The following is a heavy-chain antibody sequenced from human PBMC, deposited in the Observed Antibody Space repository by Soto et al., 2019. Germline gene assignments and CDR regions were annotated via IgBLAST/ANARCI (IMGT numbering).Heavy chain of an antibody. CDR2: IRGSGGST. CDR1: VFTFSIYA. D-gene: IGHD3-9*01. V-gene: IGHV3-23*01. J-gene: IGHJ4*02. Sequence: PGGSLLVSCAASVFTFSIYAMSWVRQAPGKGLDWVSAIRGSGGSTYYADSVNGRFTISRDNSKNTLYLQMNSLRAEDTAVYYCAKDSTGPFNYDILTGYHDYWGQGTLVTVSS. CDR3: AKDSTGPFNYDILTGYHDY.